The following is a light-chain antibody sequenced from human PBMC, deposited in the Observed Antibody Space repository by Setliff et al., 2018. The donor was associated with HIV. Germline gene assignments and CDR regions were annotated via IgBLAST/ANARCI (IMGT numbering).Light chain of an antibody. CDR3: SSYSTTGPLGV. Sequence: QSVLTQPASVSGSPGQSISISCTGSSSDIGNYNYVSWYQQRPGKAPQLIIYDVTNRPSGVSSRFSGSKSDNTASLTISGLQADDEADYYFSSYSTTGPLGVFGGGTKVTVL. V-gene: IGLV2-14*03. CDR1: SSDIGNYNY. J-gene: IGLJ3*02. CDR2: DVT.